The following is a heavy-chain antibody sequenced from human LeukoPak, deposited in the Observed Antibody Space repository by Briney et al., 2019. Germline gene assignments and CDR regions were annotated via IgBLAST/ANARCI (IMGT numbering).Heavy chain of an antibody. J-gene: IGHJ6*02. CDR3: ARGPNGGGWIGDV. Sequence: GGSLRLSCAASGLTFSLYYMNWVRQAPGKWLEWVSGISSSGTYTYYADSLRGRFTISRDNANNSLYLKMNSLRAEDTAVYYCARGPNGGGWIGDVWGQGTTVTVSS. D-gene: IGHD3-16*01. CDR1: GLTFSLYY. V-gene: IGHV3-21*01. CDR2: ISSSGTYT.